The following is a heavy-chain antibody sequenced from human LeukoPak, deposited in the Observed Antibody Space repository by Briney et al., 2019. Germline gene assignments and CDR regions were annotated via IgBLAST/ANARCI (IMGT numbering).Heavy chain of an antibody. CDR1: GGSISHYY. CDR2: IYCSGTT. V-gene: IGHV4-59*01. CDR3: AREDPQTTVPEGMDV. D-gene: IGHD4-17*01. Sequence: SETLSLTCTVSGGSISHYYWSWIRQSPGKGLEWIGYIYCSGTTNYNPSLKSRVTISVDTSRNQFSLQLRSVTAADTAVYYCAREDPQTTVPEGMDVWGQGTTVIVSS. J-gene: IGHJ6*02.